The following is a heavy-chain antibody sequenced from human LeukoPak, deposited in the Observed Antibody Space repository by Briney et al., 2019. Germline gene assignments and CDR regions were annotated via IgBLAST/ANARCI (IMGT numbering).Heavy chain of an antibody. D-gene: IGHD2-2*01. CDR3: ARDCSSTSCLKHYYYYYGMDV. J-gene: IGHJ6*02. V-gene: IGHV3-48*03. Sequence: PGGSLRLSCAASGFTFSSYEVNWVRQAPGKGLEWVSYISSSGSTIYYADSVKGRFTISRDNAKNSLYLQMNSLRAEDTAVYYCARDCSSTSCLKHYYYYYGMDVWGQGTTVTVSS. CDR2: ISSSGSTI. CDR1: GFTFSSYE.